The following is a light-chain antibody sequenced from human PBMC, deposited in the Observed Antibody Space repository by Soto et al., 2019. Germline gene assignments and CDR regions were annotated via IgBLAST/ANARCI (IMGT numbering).Light chain of an antibody. J-gene: IGKJ2*01. CDR2: GAS. Sequence: EIVLTQSPGTLSLSPGERATLSCRASQSVSSSYLAWYQQKPGQAPRLLIYGASSRATGIPDRFSGSGSGTDFTLTISRLEPEDCAVYYCQQYGSSFYTFGQGTKLEIK. V-gene: IGKV3-20*01. CDR3: QQYGSSFYT. CDR1: QSVSSSY.